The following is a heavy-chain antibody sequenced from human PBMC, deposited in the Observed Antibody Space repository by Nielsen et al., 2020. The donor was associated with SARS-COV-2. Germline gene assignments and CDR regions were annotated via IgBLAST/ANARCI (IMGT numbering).Heavy chain of an antibody. J-gene: IGHJ4*02. CDR2: INSDGSDA. V-gene: IGHV3-74*01. CDR1: GFTFSGYW. Sequence: GESLKISCAASGFTFSGYWMHWVRQAPEKGPVWVSRINSDGSDASYADSVKGRFTISRDNAKNTLYLQMNGLRVEDTATYYCARGGSYDTSSVDYWGQGTLVTVSS. CDR3: ARGGSYDTSSVDY. D-gene: IGHD2-2*01.